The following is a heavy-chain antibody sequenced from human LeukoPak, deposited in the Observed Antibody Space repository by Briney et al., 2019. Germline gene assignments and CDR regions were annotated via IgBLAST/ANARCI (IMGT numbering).Heavy chain of an antibody. D-gene: IGHD6-13*01. Sequence: ASVKVSCKASGGTFSSYAISWVRQAPGQGLEWMGGIIPIFGTANYAQKFQGRVTITADESTSTAYMELSSLRSEDTAVYYCARGQQQLDPFDYWGQGTLVTVSS. V-gene: IGHV1-69*13. J-gene: IGHJ4*02. CDR1: GGTFSSYA. CDR3: ARGQQQLDPFDY. CDR2: IIPIFGTA.